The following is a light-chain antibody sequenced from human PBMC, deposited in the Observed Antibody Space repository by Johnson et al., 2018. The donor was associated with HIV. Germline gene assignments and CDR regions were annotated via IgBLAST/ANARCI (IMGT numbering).Light chain of an antibody. Sequence: QSVMTQPPSVSAAPGQKVTISCSGSSSNIGNNYVSWYQQLPGTAPNLLIYENNKRPSGIPDRFSGSKSGTSATLGITGLPTGDEADYYCGTWDSSLTASVFGTGTKVTVL. CDR1: SSNIGNNY. CDR3: GTWDSSLTASV. V-gene: IGLV1-51*02. J-gene: IGLJ1*01. CDR2: ENN.